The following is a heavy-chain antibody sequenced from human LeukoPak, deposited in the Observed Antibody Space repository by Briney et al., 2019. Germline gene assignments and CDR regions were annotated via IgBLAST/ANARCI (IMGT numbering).Heavy chain of an antibody. J-gene: IGHJ3*02. CDR3: AIVVGATGAFDI. Sequence: ASVKVSCKVSGYTLTELSMHWVRQAPGKGLEWVGGFDPEDGETIYAQKFQGRVTMTEDTSTDTAYMELSSLRSEDTAVYYCAIVVGATGAFDIWGQGTMVTVSS. CDR1: GYTLTELS. D-gene: IGHD1-26*01. CDR2: FDPEDGET. V-gene: IGHV1-24*01.